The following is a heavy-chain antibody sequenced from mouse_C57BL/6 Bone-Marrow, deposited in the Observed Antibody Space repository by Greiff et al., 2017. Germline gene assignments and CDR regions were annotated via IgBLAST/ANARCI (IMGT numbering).Heavy chain of an antibody. J-gene: IGHJ4*01. CDR3: ARASIYYYGSSFYYYAMDY. V-gene: IGHV1-63*01. D-gene: IGHD1-1*01. Sequence: VQLQQSGAELVRPGTSVKMSCKASGYTFTNYWIGWAKQRPGHGLEWIGDIYPGGGYTNYNEKFKGKATLTADKSSSTAYMQFSSLTSEDSAIYYCARASIYYYGSSFYYYAMDYWGQGTSVTVSS. CDR2: IYPGGGYT. CDR1: GYTFTNYW.